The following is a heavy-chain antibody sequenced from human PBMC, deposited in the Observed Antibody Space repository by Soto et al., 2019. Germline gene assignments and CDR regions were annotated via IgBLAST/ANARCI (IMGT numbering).Heavy chain of an antibody. CDR1: GFTFSSYS. V-gene: IGHV3-21*01. CDR3: ARDSGDKNDFWSGISHWYFDL. Sequence: EVQLVESGGGLVKPGGSLRLSCAASGFTFSSYSMNWVRQAPGKGLEWVSSISSSSSYIYYADSVKGRFTISRDNAKNSLYLQMNSLRAEDTAVYYCARDSGDKNDFWSGISHWYFDLWGRGTLVTVSS. D-gene: IGHD3-3*01. CDR2: ISSSSSYI. J-gene: IGHJ2*01.